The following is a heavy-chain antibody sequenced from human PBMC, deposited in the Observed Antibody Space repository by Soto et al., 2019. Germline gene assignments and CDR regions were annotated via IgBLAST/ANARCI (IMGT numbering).Heavy chain of an antibody. CDR2: INPNSGGT. CDR1: GYTFTGYY. Sequence: ASVKVSCKASGYTFTGYYMHWVRQAPGQGLEWMGWINPNSGGTNYAQKFQGWVTMTRDTSISTAYMELSRLRSDDTAVYYCARGANWNYLKQYYYYGMDVWGQGTTVTV. D-gene: IGHD1-7*01. J-gene: IGHJ6*02. CDR3: ARGANWNYLKQYYYYGMDV. V-gene: IGHV1-2*04.